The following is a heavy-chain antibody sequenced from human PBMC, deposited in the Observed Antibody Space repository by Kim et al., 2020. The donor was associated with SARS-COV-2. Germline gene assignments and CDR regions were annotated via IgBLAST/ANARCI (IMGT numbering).Heavy chain of an antibody. CDR2: IFNTESN. V-gene: IGHV4-38-2*02. D-gene: IGHD1-20*01. Sequence: SETLSLTCTVSGYSITSDYFWGWIRQPPGKGLEWIGSIFNTESNSINPAIKSRVTISEDTTKNQFPMRLSSVAAADTAVYYCAGEITESSDYFFYQAMDV. CDR3: AGEITESSDYFFYQAMDV. J-gene: IGHJ6*01. CDR1: GYSITSDYF.